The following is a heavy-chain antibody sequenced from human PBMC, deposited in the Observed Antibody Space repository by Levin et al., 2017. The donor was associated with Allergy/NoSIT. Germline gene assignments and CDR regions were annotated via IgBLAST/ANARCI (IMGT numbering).Heavy chain of an antibody. Sequence: NAGGSLRLSCAASGFSFSRFSMHWVRQAPGKGLEWVASISSNSGYKYYGNAVRGRFTISRDYSLYLQMDSLRGEDTGIYYCARRTGDYDRPFDLWGQGAVVTVSS. J-gene: IGHJ4*02. CDR2: ISSNSGYK. D-gene: IGHD4-17*01. CDR3: ARRTGDYDRPFDL. V-gene: IGHV3-21*01. CDR1: GFSFSRFS.